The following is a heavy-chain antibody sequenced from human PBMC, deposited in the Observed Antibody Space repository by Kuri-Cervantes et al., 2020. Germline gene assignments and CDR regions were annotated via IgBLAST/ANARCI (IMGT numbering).Heavy chain of an antibody. J-gene: IGHJ4*02. D-gene: IGHD3-16*01. Sequence: LRLSCTVSGGSISSGGYYWGWIRHHPGKGLEWIGYIYYGGSTYYNPSLKSRVTISVDTSKNQFFLKLSSVTAADTAVYYCARLRPYGYVWGSYYPPDLFDYWGQGTLVTVSS. V-gene: IGHV4-31*03. CDR2: IYYGGST. CDR1: GGSISSGGYY. CDR3: ARLRPYGYVWGSYYPPDLFDY.